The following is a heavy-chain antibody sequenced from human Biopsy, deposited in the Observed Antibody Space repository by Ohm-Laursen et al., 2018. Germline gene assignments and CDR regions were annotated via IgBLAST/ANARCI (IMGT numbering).Heavy chain of an antibody. V-gene: IGHV2-5*02. D-gene: IGHD1-26*01. Sequence: ATQTLTLTRSFSGFSLTNGGLSVGWIRQSPGRALEWLGLIYGDDNKRYSPSLKSRLLITKDTSKNQVVLTLTKVDPVDTGTYYCAHRQKWTFDFWGQGTLVTVSS. CDR1: GFSLTNGGLS. CDR2: IYGDDNK. J-gene: IGHJ4*02. CDR3: AHRQKWTFDF.